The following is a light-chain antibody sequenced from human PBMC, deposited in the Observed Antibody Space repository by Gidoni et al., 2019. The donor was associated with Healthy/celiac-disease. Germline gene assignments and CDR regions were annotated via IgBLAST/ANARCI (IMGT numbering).Light chain of an antibody. J-gene: IGLJ2*01. Sequence: SYELTQPPSVSVSPGQTAIITCSGDKLGDTYAFWYQQKPGQSPVLVIYQDSKRPSGIPDRFSGSNSGNTATLTISGTQAMDEADYYCQAWDSSTVVFGGGTKLTVL. V-gene: IGLV3-1*01. CDR2: QDS. CDR3: QAWDSSTVV. CDR1: KLGDTY.